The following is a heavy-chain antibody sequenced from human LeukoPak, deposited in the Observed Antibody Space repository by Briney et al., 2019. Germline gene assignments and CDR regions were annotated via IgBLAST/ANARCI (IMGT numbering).Heavy chain of an antibody. CDR3: ASLKYSSSWDYYYYYYMDV. D-gene: IGHD6-13*01. Sequence: PSETLSLTCTVSGGSISSYYWSWIRQPAGKGPEWIGRIYTSGSTNYNPSLKSRVTISVDKSKNQFSLKLSSVTAADTAVYYCASLKYSSSWDYYYYYYMDVWGKGTTVTVSS. CDR1: GGSISSYY. J-gene: IGHJ6*03. CDR2: IYTSGST. V-gene: IGHV4-4*07.